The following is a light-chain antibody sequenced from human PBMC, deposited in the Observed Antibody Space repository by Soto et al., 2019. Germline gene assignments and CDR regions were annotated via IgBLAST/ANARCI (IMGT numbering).Light chain of an antibody. J-gene: IGLJ1*01. V-gene: IGLV2-23*02. CDR3: CSYAGSSTYV. CDR1: SSDVGSYNL. CDR2: EVS. Sequence: QSALTQPDSVSGSPGQSITISCTGTSSDVGSYNLVSWYQQHPGKAPKLMIYEVSKRPSGVSNRFSGSKSGNTAALTISGLQVEDEADYYCCSYAGSSTYVFGTGTKLTVL.